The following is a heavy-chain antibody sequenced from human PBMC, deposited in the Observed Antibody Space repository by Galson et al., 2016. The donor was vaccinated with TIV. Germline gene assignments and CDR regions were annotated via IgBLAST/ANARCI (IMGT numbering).Heavy chain of an antibody. J-gene: IGHJ4*02. CDR1: GFTFSSHG. Sequence: SLRLSCAAAGFTFSSHGMNWVRQAPGKGLEWVSGISAGGGTTHYADSVKGRFTISRDNSRNTLYLQMNSLRAEDTAVYYCAKVPRIVLVIGDPYFFDYWGQGTLVTVSS. CDR2: ISAGGGTT. V-gene: IGHV3-23*01. CDR3: AKVPRIVLVIGDPYFFDY. D-gene: IGHD3-22*01.